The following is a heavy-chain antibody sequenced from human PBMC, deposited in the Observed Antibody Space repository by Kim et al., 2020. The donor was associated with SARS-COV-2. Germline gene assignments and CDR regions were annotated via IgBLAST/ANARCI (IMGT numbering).Heavy chain of an antibody. V-gene: IGHV1-69*13. J-gene: IGHJ4*02. CDR3: ARVNLGTAAPFDY. D-gene: IGHD6-13*01. CDR2: IIPIFGTA. Sequence: SVKVSCKASGGTFSSYAISWVRQAPGQGLEWMGGIIPIFGTANYAQKFQGRVTITADESTSTAYMELSSLRSEDTAEYYCARVNLGTAAPFDYWGQGTLVTVSS. CDR1: GGTFSSYA.